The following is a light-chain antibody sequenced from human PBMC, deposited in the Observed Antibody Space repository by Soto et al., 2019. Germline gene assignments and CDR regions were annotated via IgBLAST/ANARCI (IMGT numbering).Light chain of an antibody. J-gene: IGKJ1*01. CDR3: QQCYMGWT. Sequence: DIRMTQSPSTLSASVGDRVTITCRASQSIGRFLAWYQHQPGKAPKLLIYDASTLESGVPSRFSGTGSGTEFTFSITRLQPEDFGTYYCQQCYMGWTFGQGTKVDFK. CDR2: DAS. V-gene: IGKV1-5*01. CDR1: QSIGRF.